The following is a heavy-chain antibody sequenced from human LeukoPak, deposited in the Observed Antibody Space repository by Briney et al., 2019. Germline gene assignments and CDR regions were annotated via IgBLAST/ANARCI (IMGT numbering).Heavy chain of an antibody. J-gene: IGHJ6*03. Sequence: GGSLRLSCAASGFPFSHYNMNWVRQVPGKGLEWVSSISSSGSYIHYADLMKDRFTISRENAKNSLYLHLRSLRVEDTAVYYCARDLVSKVEAASGLYYYMDVWGKGTTVTVSS. CDR3: ARDLVSKVEAASGLYYYMDV. D-gene: IGHD2-15*01. CDR2: ISSSGSYI. CDR1: GFPFSHYN. V-gene: IGHV3-21*01.